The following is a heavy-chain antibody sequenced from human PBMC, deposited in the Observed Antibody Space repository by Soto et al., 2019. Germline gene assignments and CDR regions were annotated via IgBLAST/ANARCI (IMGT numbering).Heavy chain of an antibody. V-gene: IGHV2-26*01. D-gene: IGHD2-21*02. Sequence: SGPTLVNPTETLTLTCTVSGFSLSNDEMGVSWIRQPPGMALEWLAHIFSGDEKSHNTSLKSRLTISRDTSKSQVVLTMTNMDPVDTATYYCARISCGGDCQFDYWGQGTLVTVSS. CDR2: IFSGDEK. CDR1: GFSLSNDEMG. J-gene: IGHJ4*02. CDR3: ARISCGGDCQFDY.